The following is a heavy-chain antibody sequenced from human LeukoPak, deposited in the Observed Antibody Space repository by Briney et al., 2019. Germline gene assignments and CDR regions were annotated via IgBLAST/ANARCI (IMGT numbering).Heavy chain of an antibody. CDR1: GFTLSSYS. CDR2: ISTSSSYI. CDR3: AKDRCSNGVGCYYYYMDV. Sequence: GGSLRLSCAASGFTLSSYSVNWVRQAPGKGLEWVSSISTSSSYIYYIDSVKGRFTISRDNAKRSLYLQMNSLRDDDTAVYYCAKDRCSNGVGCYYYYMDVWGKGTTVTIYS. V-gene: IGHV3-21*01. D-gene: IGHD2-8*01. J-gene: IGHJ6*03.